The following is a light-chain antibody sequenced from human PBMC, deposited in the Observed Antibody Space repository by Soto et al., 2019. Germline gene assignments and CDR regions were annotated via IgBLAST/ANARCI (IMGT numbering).Light chain of an antibody. V-gene: IGKV1-39*01. CDR1: QSISKY. J-gene: IGKJ4*01. CDR2: GTS. Sequence: DIQMTQSPSSLSASVGDRVTLTCRASQSISKYLNWYQVKSGKGPKLLIYGTSTLQSEVPSRFSGSGSGTDFTLTINNLQPEDFAVYYCQQGYSPLLTFGGGTRVEIK. CDR3: QQGYSPLLT.